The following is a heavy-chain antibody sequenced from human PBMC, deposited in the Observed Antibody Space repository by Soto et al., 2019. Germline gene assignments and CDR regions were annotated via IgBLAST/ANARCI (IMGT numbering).Heavy chain of an antibody. Sequence: QVPLVQSGAEVKKPGASVKVSCKASGYTFTSYAMHWVRQAPGQRLEWMGWINAGNGNTKYSQKFQGRVTITRDTSASTAYMELSSLRSEDTAVYYCARDVAAYYYGSGSPRNCFDPWGQGTLVTVSS. CDR2: INAGNGNT. CDR3: ARDVAAYYYGSGSPRNCFDP. J-gene: IGHJ5*02. CDR1: GYTFTSYA. D-gene: IGHD3-10*01. V-gene: IGHV1-3*01.